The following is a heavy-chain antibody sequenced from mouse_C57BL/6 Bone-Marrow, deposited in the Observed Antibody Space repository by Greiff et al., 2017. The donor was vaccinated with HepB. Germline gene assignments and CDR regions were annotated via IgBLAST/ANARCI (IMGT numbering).Heavy chain of an antibody. V-gene: IGHV5-4*01. CDR1: GFTFSSYA. J-gene: IGHJ1*03. CDR3: ARDYYGSSSHWYFDV. D-gene: IGHD1-1*01. Sequence: DVHLVESGGGLVKPGGSLKLSCAASGFTFSSYAMSWVRQTPEKRLEWVATISDGGSYTYYPDNVKGRFTISRDNAKNNLYLQMSHLKSEDTAMYYCARDYYGSSSHWYFDVWGTGTTVTVSS. CDR2: ISDGGSYT.